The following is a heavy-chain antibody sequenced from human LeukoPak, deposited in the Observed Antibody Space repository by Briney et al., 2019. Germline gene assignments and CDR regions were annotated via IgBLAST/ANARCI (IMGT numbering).Heavy chain of an antibody. CDR3: ARHRPLYCSSTSCYSRGVSYYFDY. J-gene: IGHJ4*02. CDR1: GGSISGYY. V-gene: IGHV4-34*01. D-gene: IGHD2-2*01. Sequence: PSETLSLTCTVSGGSISGYYWSWIRQPPGKGLEWIGEINHSGSTNYNPSLKSRVTISVDTSKNQFSLKLSSVTAADTAVYYCARHRPLYCSSTSCYSRGVSYYFDYWGQGTLVTVSS. CDR2: INHSGST.